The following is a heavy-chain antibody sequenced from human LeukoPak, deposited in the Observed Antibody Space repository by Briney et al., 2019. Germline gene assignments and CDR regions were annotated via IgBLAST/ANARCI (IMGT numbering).Heavy chain of an antibody. J-gene: IGHJ4*02. CDR2: IRSSSSTI. CDR3: TTGVLLWFGESIDY. D-gene: IGHD3-10*01. V-gene: IGHV3-48*01. Sequence: GGSLRLSCAASGFTFSSYSMNWVRQAPGKGLEWVSYIRSSSSTIYHADSVKGRFTISRDNAKNSLYLQMNSLKTEDTAVYYCTTGVLLWFGESIDYWGQGTLVTVSS. CDR1: GFTFSSYS.